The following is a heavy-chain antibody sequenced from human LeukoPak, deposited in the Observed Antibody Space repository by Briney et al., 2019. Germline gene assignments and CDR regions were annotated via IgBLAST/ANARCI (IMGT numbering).Heavy chain of an antibody. J-gene: IGHJ4*02. CDR3: AKGRGGSYY. D-gene: IGHD1-26*01. CDR1: GGSISSGSYC. Sequence: YPSETLSLTCTVSGGSISSGSYCWSWIRQPAGKGLEWIGRIYTSGSTNYNPSLKSRVTISVDTSKNQFSLKLSSVTAADTAVYYCAKGRGGSYYWGQGTLVTVSS. CDR2: IYTSGST. V-gene: IGHV4-61*02.